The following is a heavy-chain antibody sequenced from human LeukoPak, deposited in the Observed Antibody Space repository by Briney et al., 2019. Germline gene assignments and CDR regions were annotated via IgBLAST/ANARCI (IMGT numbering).Heavy chain of an antibody. V-gene: IGHV3-23*01. J-gene: IGHJ4*02. CDR2: ISGSGGST. CDR1: GFTFSSYA. Sequence: PGGSLRLSCAASGFTFSSYAMSWVRQAPGKGLEWLSAISGSGGSTYYAHSVKGRFTISRDNSKNTLYLQMNSLRAEDTAVYYCAKDLPASSSYDYWGQGTLVTVSS. CDR3: AKDLPASSSYDY. D-gene: IGHD6-13*01.